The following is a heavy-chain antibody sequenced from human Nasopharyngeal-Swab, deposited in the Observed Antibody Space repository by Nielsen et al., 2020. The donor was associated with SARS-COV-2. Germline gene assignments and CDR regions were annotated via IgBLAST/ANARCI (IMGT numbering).Heavy chain of an antibody. CDR1: GYTFTSYA. CDR2: INTNTGNP. V-gene: IGHV7-4-1*02. J-gene: IGHJ5*02. D-gene: IGHD3-9*01. CDR3: ARGGYFGWLALSWFDP. Sequence: ASVKVSCKASGYTFTSYAMNWVRQAPGQGLEWMGWINTNTGNPTYAQGFTGRFVFSLDTSVSTAYLQISSLKAEDTAVYYCARGGYFGWLALSWFDPWGQGTLVTVSS.